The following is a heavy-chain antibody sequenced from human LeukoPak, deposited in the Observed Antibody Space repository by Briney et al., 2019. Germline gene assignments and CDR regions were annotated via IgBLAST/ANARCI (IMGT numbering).Heavy chain of an antibody. CDR1: GFSFSSYW. D-gene: IGHD5-18*01. CDR3: ASGGYSFFY. Sequence: GGSLRLSCAASGFSFSSYWMNWVRQAPGKGLEWVANIKQDGSEKYYVDSVKGRFTISRDNAKNSLYLQMNSLRAEDTAVYHCASGGYSFFYWGQGTLVTVSS. CDR2: IKQDGSEK. V-gene: IGHV3-7*03. J-gene: IGHJ4*02.